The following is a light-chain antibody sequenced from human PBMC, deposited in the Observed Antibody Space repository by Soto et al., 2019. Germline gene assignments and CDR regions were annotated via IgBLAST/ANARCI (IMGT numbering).Light chain of an antibody. CDR3: QHYGSSPLVT. J-gene: IGKJ5*01. CDR1: QSVSSSY. Sequence: EIVLTQSPGTLSLSPGERATLSCRASQSVSSSYLAWYQQKPGQAPRLLIYGASSRATGIPDRFSGSGSGRDFTLNMSRLELEDLEVYYWQHYGSSPLVTFGQGTRLEIK. CDR2: GAS. V-gene: IGKV3-20*01.